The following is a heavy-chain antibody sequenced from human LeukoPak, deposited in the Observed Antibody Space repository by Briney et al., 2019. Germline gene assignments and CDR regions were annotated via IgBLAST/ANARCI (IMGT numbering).Heavy chain of an antibody. CDR3: ARSGYCSGGSCPGDY. Sequence: PGGSLRLSCAASGFTFSSYSMNWVRQAPGMGLEWVSYISSGSSTIYYTDSVKGRFTISRDNAKNSLYLQMNSLRAEDTAVYYCARSGYCSGGSCPGDYWGQGTLVTVSS. CDR2: ISSGSSTI. CDR1: GFTFSSYS. V-gene: IGHV3-48*04. D-gene: IGHD2-15*01. J-gene: IGHJ4*02.